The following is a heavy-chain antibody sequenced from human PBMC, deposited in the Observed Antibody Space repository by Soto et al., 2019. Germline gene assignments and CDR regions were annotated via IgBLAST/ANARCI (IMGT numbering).Heavy chain of an antibody. J-gene: IGHJ5*02. D-gene: IGHD5-12*01. CDR2: IDPSDSYT. Sequence: GESLKISCKGSGYSFTSYWISWVRQMPGKGLEWMGRIDPSDSYTNYSPSFQGHVTISADKSISTAYLQWSSLKASDTAMYYCARRPLVGDGYHLSRFDPWGQGTLVTVSS. CDR3: ARRPLVGDGYHLSRFDP. CDR1: GYSFTSYW. V-gene: IGHV5-10-1*01.